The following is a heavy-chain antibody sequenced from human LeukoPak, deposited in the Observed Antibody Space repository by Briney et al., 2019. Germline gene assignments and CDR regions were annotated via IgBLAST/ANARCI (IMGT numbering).Heavy chain of an antibody. CDR2: IYHSGST. V-gene: IGHV4-38-2*01. D-gene: IGHD4-17*01. CDR1: GFTFSSYS. J-gene: IGHJ4*02. CDR3: ARGSGTVTEAPDY. Sequence: PGGSLRVSCAASGFTFSSYSMNWVRQAPGKGLEWIGSIYHSGSTYYNPSLKSRVTISVDTSKNQFSLKLSSVTAADTAVYYCARGSGTVTEAPDYWGQGTLVTVSS.